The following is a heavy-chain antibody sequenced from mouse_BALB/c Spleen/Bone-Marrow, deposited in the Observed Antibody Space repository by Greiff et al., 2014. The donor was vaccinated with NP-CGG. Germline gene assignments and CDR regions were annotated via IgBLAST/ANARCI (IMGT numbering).Heavy chain of an antibody. J-gene: IGHJ4*01. CDR1: GYTFTSYW. CDR2: IAPGSGST. D-gene: IGHD2-1*01. Sequence: DLVKPGASVKLSCKASGYTFTSYWINWIKLRPGQGLEWIGRIAPGSGSTYYNEMFKGKATLTVDTSSSTAYIQLSGLACEDSAVYFCARFPSYYCNYGAMDYWGQGTSVTVSS. CDR3: ARFPSYYCNYGAMDY. V-gene: IGHV1S41*01.